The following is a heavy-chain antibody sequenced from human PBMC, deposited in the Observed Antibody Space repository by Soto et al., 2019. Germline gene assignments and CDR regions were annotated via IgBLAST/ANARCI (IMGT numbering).Heavy chain of an antibody. D-gene: IGHD2-15*01. Sequence: GGSLRLSCAASGFAFRSYNMNWVRQAPGKGLEGVASISSGSSNIYYADSVKGRFTISRDNAKNSLFLQMDSLRAEDSAVYYCASATVVAATFDFWGQGTLVTV. CDR3: ASATVVAATFDF. CDR1: GFAFRSYN. J-gene: IGHJ4*02. V-gene: IGHV3-21*01. CDR2: ISSGSSNI.